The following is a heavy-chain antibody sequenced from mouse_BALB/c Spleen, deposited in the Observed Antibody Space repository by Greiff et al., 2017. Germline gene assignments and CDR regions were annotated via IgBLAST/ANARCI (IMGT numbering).Heavy chain of an antibody. CDR2: IDPANGNT. CDR1: GFNIKDTY. J-gene: IGHJ3*01. V-gene: IGHV14-3*02. CDR3: ALYDGYPGGFAY. Sequence: VQLKESGAELVKPGASVELSCTASGFNIKDTYMHWVKQRPEQGLEWIGRIDPANGNTKYDPKFQGKATITADTSSNTAYLQLSSLTSEDTAVYYCALYDGYPGGFAYWGQGTLVTVSA. D-gene: IGHD2-3*01.